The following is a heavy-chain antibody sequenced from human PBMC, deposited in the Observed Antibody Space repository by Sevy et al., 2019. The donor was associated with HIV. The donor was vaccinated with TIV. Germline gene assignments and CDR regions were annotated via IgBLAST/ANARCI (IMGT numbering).Heavy chain of an antibody. D-gene: IGHD3-9*01. CDR1: GFTFSNHA. CDR3: ARGSGTIRFFDWLSN. CDR2: INNNGGST. Sequence: GGSLRLSCAASGFTFSNHAMHWVRQAPGKGLEYVSGINNNGGSTYYANSVTGRFTISRESSKNTLYLQMGSLRVEDMAVYYCARGSGTIRFFDWLSNWGQGTLVTVSS. J-gene: IGHJ4*02. V-gene: IGHV3-64*01.